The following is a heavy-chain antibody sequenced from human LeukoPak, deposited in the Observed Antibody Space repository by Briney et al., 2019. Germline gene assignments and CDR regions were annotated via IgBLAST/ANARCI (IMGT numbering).Heavy chain of an antibody. Sequence: PGRSLRLSCAASGFTFSSYGMHWVRQAPGKGLEWVAVIWYDGSNKYYADSVKGRFTISRDNSKNTLYLQMNTLRADDTAVYYWARDRGGLDAFDIWGQGTMVTVSS. D-gene: IGHD3-10*01. CDR2: IWYDGSNK. CDR3: ARDRGGLDAFDI. CDR1: GFTFSSYG. J-gene: IGHJ3*02. V-gene: IGHV3-33*01.